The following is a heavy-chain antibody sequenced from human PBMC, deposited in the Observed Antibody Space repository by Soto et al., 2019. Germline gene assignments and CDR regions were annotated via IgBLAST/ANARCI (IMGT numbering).Heavy chain of an antibody. Sequence: QVQLVQSGAEVKKPGSSVKVSCKASGGTFSSYAISWVRQAPGQGLEWMGGIIPIFGTANYAQKFQGRVTITADKSTSTAYMELSSLRSEDTAVYYCARVPEVPTSIDFPDDAFDIWGQGTMVTVSS. J-gene: IGHJ3*02. V-gene: IGHV1-69*06. D-gene: IGHD5-12*01. CDR2: IIPIFGTA. CDR3: ARVPEVPTSIDFPDDAFDI. CDR1: GGTFSSYA.